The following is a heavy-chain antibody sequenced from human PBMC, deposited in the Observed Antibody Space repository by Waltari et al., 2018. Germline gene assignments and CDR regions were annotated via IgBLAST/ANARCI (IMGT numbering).Heavy chain of an antibody. CDR2: IIPIFGTA. V-gene: IGHV1-69*05. CDR1: GGTFSSYA. Sequence: QVQLVQSGAEVKKPGSSVKVSCKASGGTFSSYAISWVRQAPGHGLEWMGGIIPIFGTANYAQKFQGRVTITTYESTSTAYMELSSLRSEDTAVYYCARGGGYDSAFKDDYYYYMDVWGKGTTVTVSS. CDR3: ARGGGYDSAFKDDYYYYMDV. D-gene: IGHD5-12*01. J-gene: IGHJ6*03.